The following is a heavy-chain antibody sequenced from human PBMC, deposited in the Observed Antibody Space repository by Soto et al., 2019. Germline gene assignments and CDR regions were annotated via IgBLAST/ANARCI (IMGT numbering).Heavy chain of an antibody. CDR2: IDPSDSYT. Sequence: PVESLKISCKGSGYSFTSYWISWVRQMPGKGLEWMGRIDPSDSYTNYSPSFQGHVTISADKSISTAYLQWSSLKASDTAMYYCATLQETYCGGDCYAVVAFDIWGQGTMVTVS. V-gene: IGHV5-10-1*01. CDR1: GYSFTSYW. D-gene: IGHD2-21*02. CDR3: ATLQETYCGGDCYAVVAFDI. J-gene: IGHJ3*02.